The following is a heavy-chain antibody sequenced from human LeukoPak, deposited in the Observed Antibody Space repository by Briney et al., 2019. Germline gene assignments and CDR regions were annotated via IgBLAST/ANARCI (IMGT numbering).Heavy chain of an antibody. V-gene: IGHV4-4*07. D-gene: IGHD3-10*01. Sequence: PSETLSLTCTVSGGSTINYFRSWIRQPAGKGLEWIGHIYTRVTTHYNPSLKNRVTISLDTSKSQFSLQLNSVTAADTAVYYCARAEGSGSGAYPLDYWGQGILVTVSS. J-gene: IGHJ4*02. CDR3: ARAEGSGSGAYPLDY. CDR1: GGSTINYF. CDR2: IYTRVTT.